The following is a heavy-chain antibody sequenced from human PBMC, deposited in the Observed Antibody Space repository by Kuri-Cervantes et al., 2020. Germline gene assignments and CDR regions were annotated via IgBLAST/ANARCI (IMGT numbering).Heavy chain of an antibody. CDR2: IYSGDSDT. CDR1: GYRFSDYW. D-gene: IGHD6-13*01. CDR3: ARSSIAAAETWFDP. J-gene: IGHJ5*02. Sequence: KVSCKGSGYRFSDYWIGWVRQMPGKGLEWMGIIYSGDSDTRYSPSFQGQVTISADKSISTAYLQWSSLKASDTAMYYCARSSIAAAETWFDPWGQGTLVTVSS. V-gene: IGHV5-51*01.